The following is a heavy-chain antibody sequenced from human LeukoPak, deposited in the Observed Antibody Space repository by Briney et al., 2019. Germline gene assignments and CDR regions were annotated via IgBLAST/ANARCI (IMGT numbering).Heavy chain of an antibody. CDR2: IKQDGSEK. V-gene: IGHV3-7*03. CDR1: GFTFSSYR. Sequence: GGSLRLSCAASGFTFSSYRMSWVRQAPGKGLEWVANIKQDGSEKHYVDSVKGRFTISRDNAKNSLYLQMNSLRAEDTAVYYCGKGRTGYSYGYGIDSWGQGTLVTVSS. J-gene: IGHJ4*02. CDR3: GKGRTGYSYGYGIDS. D-gene: IGHD5-18*01.